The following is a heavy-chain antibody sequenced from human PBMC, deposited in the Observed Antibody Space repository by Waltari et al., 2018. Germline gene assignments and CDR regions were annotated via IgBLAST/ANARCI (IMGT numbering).Heavy chain of an antibody. CDR2: IYGVDST. Sequence: EVKLVASGGGLIQPGGSLGLSCATYGFRVSNGYVSWVRQAPGKGLEWISFIYGVDSTLYVDSVKGRFTVSRDNSKNTVHLQMNSVRVDDTAVYYCATFSNWVHDTFDIWGQGTLVSVSS. J-gene: IGHJ3*02. V-gene: IGHV3-53*01. CDR1: GFRVSNGY. D-gene: IGHD3-16*01. CDR3: ATFSNWVHDTFDI.